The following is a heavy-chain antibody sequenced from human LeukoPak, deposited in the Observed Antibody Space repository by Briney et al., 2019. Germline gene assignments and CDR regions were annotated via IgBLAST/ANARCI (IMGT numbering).Heavy chain of an antibody. Sequence: ASVKVSCKASGYTFTGYYMHWVRQAPGQGLEWMGWINPNSGGTSYAQKFQGRVTMTRDTSISTAYMELSRLRSDDTAVYYCARELRYFDWLPQGNWFDPWGQGTLVTVSS. D-gene: IGHD3-9*01. V-gene: IGHV1-2*02. CDR2: INPNSGGT. CDR3: ARELRYFDWLPQGNWFDP. CDR1: GYTFTGYY. J-gene: IGHJ5*02.